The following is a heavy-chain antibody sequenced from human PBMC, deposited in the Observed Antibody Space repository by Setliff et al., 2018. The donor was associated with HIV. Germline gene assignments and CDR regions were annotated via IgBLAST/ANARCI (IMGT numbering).Heavy chain of an antibody. V-gene: IGHV4-34*01. CDR2: INHSGST. J-gene: IGHJ4*02. CDR1: GGSFSGYH. CDR3: ARERELVRYFDY. D-gene: IGHD3-10*01. Sequence: PSETLSLTCAVYGGSFSGYHWSWIRQPPGKGLGWIGEINHSGSTNYSPSLKIRVSISVDTSKNQFSLKVSSVTAADTAVYYCARERELVRYFDYWGQGTLVTVSS.